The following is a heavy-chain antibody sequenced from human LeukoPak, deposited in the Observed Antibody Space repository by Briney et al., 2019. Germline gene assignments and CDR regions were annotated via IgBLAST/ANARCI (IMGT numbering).Heavy chain of an antibody. J-gene: IGHJ5*02. CDR2: INHSGST. D-gene: IGHD5-18*01. CDR1: GGSFSGYY. Sequence: SETLSLTCAVYGGSFSGYYWSWIRQPPGKGLEWIGEINHSGSTNYNPSLKSRVTISVDTSKNQFSLKLSSVTAADTAVYYCARKRGYSYGYYVWFDPWGQGTLVTASS. CDR3: ARKRGYSYGYYVWFDP. V-gene: IGHV4-34*01.